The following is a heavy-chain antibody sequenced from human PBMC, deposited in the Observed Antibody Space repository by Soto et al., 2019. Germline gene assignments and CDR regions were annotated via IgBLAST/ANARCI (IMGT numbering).Heavy chain of an antibody. CDR2: MNPGSGDT. D-gene: IGHD5-18*01. Sequence: GXSVKVSCKASGYTFTNNDVSWVRQATGQGLEWMGWMNPGSGDTGYAQKFQGRVTMTRDISIATAYMELNSLTSEDTAIYYCARMESFGSLNWFDPCGQGTLVTVSS. J-gene: IGHJ5*02. V-gene: IGHV1-8*02. CDR3: ARMESFGSLNWFDP. CDR1: GYTFTNND.